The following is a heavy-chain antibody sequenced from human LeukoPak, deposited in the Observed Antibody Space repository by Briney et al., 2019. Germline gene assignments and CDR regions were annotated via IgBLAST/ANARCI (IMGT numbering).Heavy chain of an antibody. V-gene: IGHV4-59*01. CDR3: ARVPNHCDSSGYPSTLFDY. D-gene: IGHD3-22*01. Sequence: SETLSLTCTVSGGSISSYYWSWLRQPPGKGLEWIGYIYYSGSTNYNPSLKSRVTISVDTSKNQFSLKLSSVTAADTAVYYCARVPNHCDSSGYPSTLFDYWGQGTLVTVSS. CDR2: IYYSGST. J-gene: IGHJ4*02. CDR1: GGSISSYY.